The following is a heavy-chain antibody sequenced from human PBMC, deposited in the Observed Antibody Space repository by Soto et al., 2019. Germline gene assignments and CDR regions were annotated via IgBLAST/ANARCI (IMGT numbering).Heavy chain of an antibody. CDR1: GFTFSSPD. CDR2: ITGRGEKT. Sequence: GGSLRLSCAASGFTFSSPDINWVRQAPGQGLEWVSGITGRGEKTFYSDSVKGRFTISRDNSKNMLYLQMNSLRAEDTAVYYCAKVNWYSGPQDDTWGQGTLVTVSS. J-gene: IGHJ4*02. V-gene: IGHV3-23*01. CDR3: AKVNWYSGPQDDT. D-gene: IGHD1-26*01.